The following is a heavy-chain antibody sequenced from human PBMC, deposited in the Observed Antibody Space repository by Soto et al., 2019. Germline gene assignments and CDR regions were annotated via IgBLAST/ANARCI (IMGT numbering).Heavy chain of an antibody. CDR2: ISANNGNT. D-gene: IGHD1-26*01. CDR3: ARDRGSYALDC. J-gene: IGHJ4*02. CDR1: GYTFTSYG. Sequence: QVQLVQSGAEVKKPGASVKVSCKASGYTFTSYGISWVRQAPGQGLEWMGWISANNGNTNYVQKLQGRVTMTTDTSTSTGYMELRSLRSDDTAVYYCARDRGSYALDCWGQGTLVTVSS. V-gene: IGHV1-18*01.